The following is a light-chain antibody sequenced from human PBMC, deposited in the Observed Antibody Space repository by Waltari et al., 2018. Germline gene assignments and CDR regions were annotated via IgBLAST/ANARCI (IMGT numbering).Light chain of an antibody. CDR3: QTWDNTTV. V-gene: IGLV3-1*01. CDR1: NLEDKY. J-gene: IGLJ1*01. CDR2: QDS. Sequence: SYELTQPPSVSVSPGPTAPLPCSATNLEDKYVCWYQQKPGQSPVLVMYQDSKRPSGIPERFSGSNSGDTATLTISGTQTLDEADYFCQTWDNTTVFGSGTRVTVL.